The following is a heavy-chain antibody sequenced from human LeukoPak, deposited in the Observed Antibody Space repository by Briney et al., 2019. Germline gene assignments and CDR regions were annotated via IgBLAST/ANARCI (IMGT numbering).Heavy chain of an antibody. Sequence: SETLSLTCTVSGGSISSSSYYWGWIRQPPGKGLEWIGSIYYSGSTYYNPSLKSRVTISVDTSKNQFSLKLSSVTAADTAVYYCASMSGYSYGHFDYWGQGTLVTVSS. J-gene: IGHJ4*02. V-gene: IGHV4-39*07. CDR2: IYYSGST. CDR1: GGSISSSSYY. CDR3: ASMSGYSYGHFDY. D-gene: IGHD5-18*01.